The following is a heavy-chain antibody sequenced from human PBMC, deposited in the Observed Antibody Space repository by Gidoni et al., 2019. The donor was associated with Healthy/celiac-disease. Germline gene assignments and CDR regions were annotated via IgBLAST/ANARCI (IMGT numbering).Heavy chain of an antibody. Sequence: QVQLVESGGGVVQPGRSLRLSCAASGFTFSSYGMHWVRQAPGKGLEWVAVIWYDGSNKYYADSVKGRFTISRDNSKNTLYLQMNSLRAEDTAVYYCARDFQSTVRGSAYWGQGTLVTVSS. D-gene: IGHD3-10*01. CDR3: ARDFQSTVRGSAY. J-gene: IGHJ4*02. V-gene: IGHV3-33*08. CDR2: IWYDGSNK. CDR1: GFTFSSYG.